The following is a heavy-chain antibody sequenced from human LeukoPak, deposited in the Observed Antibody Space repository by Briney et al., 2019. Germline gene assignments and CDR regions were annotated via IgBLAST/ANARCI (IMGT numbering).Heavy chain of an antibody. J-gene: IGHJ3*02. CDR3: ARGAIFGGDDGFDI. CDR2: ISDDGRSQ. D-gene: IGHD3-3*01. CDR1: GFTFSSYV. V-gene: IGHV3-30*04. Sequence: GGSLRLSCAASGFTFSSYVLHWVRQAPGKGLEWVAVISDDGRSQYIRDALKGRFTISRDNSRNTLFLQMNSLRGDDTAVYYCARGAIFGGDDGFDIWGQGTMVTVSS.